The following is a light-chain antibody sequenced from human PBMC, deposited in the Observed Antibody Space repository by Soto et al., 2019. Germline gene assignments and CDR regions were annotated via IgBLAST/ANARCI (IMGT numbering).Light chain of an antibody. CDR1: QSVSSSY. V-gene: IGKV3-20*01. J-gene: IGKJ2*01. Sequence: EKNTISCRAMQSVSSSYLAWYQQKPGQAPRLLIYGASSRATGSPDRFSGSGSGTDFTLTISSLEPADVAIYDWQQDYTWPPYTFGQGTKVDNK. CDR2: GAS. CDR3: QQDYTWPPYT.